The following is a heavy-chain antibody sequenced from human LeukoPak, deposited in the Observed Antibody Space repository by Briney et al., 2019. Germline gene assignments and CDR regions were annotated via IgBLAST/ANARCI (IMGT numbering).Heavy chain of an antibody. CDR2: IYHSGST. J-gene: IGHJ6*03. CDR3: ARLDYYGSGRDYSYYYYYMDV. CDR1: GGSISSSNW. V-gene: IGHV4-4*02. D-gene: IGHD3-10*01. Sequence: PSGTLSLTCAVSGGSISSSNWWSWVRQPPGKGLEWIGEIYHSGSTNYNPSLKSRVTISVDTSKNQFSLKLSSVTAADTAVYYCARLDYYGSGRDYSYYYYYMDVWGKGTTVTVSS.